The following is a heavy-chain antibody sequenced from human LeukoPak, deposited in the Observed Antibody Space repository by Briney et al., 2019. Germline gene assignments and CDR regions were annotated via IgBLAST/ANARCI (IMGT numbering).Heavy chain of an antibody. D-gene: IGHD2-8*01. J-gene: IGHJ4*02. V-gene: IGHV4-34*01. CDR1: GDSISSYY. Sequence: ASETLSLTCTVSGDSISSYYWSWIRQPPGKGLEWIGEINHSGSTNYNPSLKSRVTISVDTSKNQFSLKLSSVTAADTAVYYCARGRPRDIVLMVYAFDYWGQGTLVTVSS. CDR2: INHSGST. CDR3: ARGRPRDIVLMVYAFDY.